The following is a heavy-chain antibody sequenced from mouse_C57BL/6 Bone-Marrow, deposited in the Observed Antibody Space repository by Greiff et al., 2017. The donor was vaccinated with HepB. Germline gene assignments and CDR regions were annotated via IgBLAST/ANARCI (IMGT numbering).Heavy chain of an antibody. D-gene: IGHD2-3*01. Sequence: VQVVESGAELVRPGTSVKMSCKASGYTFTNYWIGWAKQRPGHGLEWIGDIYPGGGYTNYNEKFKGKATLTADKSSSTAYMQFSSLTSEDSAIYYCARRRGGYSDAMDYWGQGTSVTVSS. CDR2: IYPGGGYT. CDR1: GYTFTNYW. CDR3: ARRRGGYSDAMDY. V-gene: IGHV1-63*01. J-gene: IGHJ4*01.